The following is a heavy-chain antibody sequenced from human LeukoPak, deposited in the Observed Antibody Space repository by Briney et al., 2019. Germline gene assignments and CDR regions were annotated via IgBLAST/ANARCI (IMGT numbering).Heavy chain of an antibody. Sequence: GESLKISCKASGYSFTSYWLGWVRQMPGKGLEWMGIIDPSDSETRYTPSFQGQVTILVDKSLTTAYLQWNSLKASDTAMYYCARQTAMGRSGDYWGQGTLVTVSS. CDR2: IDPSDSET. V-gene: IGHV5-51*01. CDR3: ARQTAMGRSGDY. D-gene: IGHD5-18*01. CDR1: GYSFTSYW. J-gene: IGHJ4*02.